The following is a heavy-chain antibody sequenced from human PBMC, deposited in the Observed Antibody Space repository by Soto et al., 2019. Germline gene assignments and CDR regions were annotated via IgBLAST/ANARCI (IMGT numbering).Heavy chain of an antibody. CDR3: ARARGILTGYYRGPHNWFDP. CDR1: GGSSSGYY. V-gene: IGHV4-34*01. J-gene: IGHJ5*02. D-gene: IGHD3-9*01. CDR2: INHSGST. Sequence: SETLSLTCAVYGGSSSGYYLSWIRQPPGKGLEWIGEINHSGSTNYNPSLKSRVTISVDTSKNQFSLKLSSVTAADTAVYYCARARGILTGYYRGPHNWFDPWGQGTPVTVSS.